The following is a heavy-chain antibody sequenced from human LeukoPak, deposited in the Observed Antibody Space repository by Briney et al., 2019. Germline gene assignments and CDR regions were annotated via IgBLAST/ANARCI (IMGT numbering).Heavy chain of an antibody. V-gene: IGHV1-18*01. J-gene: IGHJ5*02. CDR1: GHTFTSYG. CDR2: ISAYNGNT. CDR3: ARTRQYSSSWYCWFDP. Sequence: GASVTVSCKASGHTFTSYGISWVRQAPGQGLEWMGWISAYNGNTNYAQKLQGRVTMTTDTSTSTAYMELRSLRSDDTAVYYCARTRQYSSSWYCWFDPWGQGTLVTVSS. D-gene: IGHD6-13*01.